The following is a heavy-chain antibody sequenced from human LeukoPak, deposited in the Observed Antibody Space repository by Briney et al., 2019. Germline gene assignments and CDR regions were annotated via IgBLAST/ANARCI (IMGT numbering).Heavy chain of an antibody. J-gene: IGHJ1*01. V-gene: IGHV3-23*01. CDR3: AKDERYCSGGSCYSTYFQH. D-gene: IGHD2-15*01. Sequence: GGSLRLSCAASGFTFSSYAMSWVRQAPGKGLEWVSAISGSGGSTYYADSVKGRFTISRDNSKNTLYLQMNSLRAVDTAVYYCAKDERYCSGGSCYSTYFQHWGQGTLVTVSS. CDR1: GFTFSSYA. CDR2: ISGSGGST.